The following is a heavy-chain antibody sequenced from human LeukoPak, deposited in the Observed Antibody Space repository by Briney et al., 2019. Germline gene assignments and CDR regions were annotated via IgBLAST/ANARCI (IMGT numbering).Heavy chain of an antibody. J-gene: IGHJ4*02. V-gene: IGHV4-59*08. CDR3: ARSGDRSGYYYYFDY. Sequence: SETLSLTCTVSGGSISSYYWSWIRQPPGKGLEWIGYIYYSGSTNYNPSLKSRVTISVDTSKNQFSLKLSSVTAADTAVYFCARSGDRSGYYYYFDYWGQGALVTVSS. D-gene: IGHD3-22*01. CDR1: GGSISSYY. CDR2: IYYSGST.